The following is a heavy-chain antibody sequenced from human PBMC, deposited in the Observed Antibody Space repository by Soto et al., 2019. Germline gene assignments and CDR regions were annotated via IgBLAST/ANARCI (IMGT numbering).Heavy chain of an antibody. Sequence: PGGSLRLSCVASGFTFNTYAMSWVRQAPGKGLEWVSAISGSGGSTYYADSVKGRFTISRDNSKNTLYLQMNSLRAEDTAVYYCAKDGSNYYDSSGYYDVVEYFQHWGQGTLVTSPQ. CDR3: AKDGSNYYDSSGYYDVVEYFQH. J-gene: IGHJ1*01. V-gene: IGHV3-23*01. CDR1: GFTFNTYA. CDR2: ISGSGGST. D-gene: IGHD3-22*01.